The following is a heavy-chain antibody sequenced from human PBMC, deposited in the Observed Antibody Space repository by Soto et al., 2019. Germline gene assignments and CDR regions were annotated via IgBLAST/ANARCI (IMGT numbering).Heavy chain of an antibody. CDR3: ARGGSGWTRGGWLGP. J-gene: IGHJ5*02. V-gene: IGHV3-11*01. Sequence: QVQLVQSGGGLVKPGGSLTLSCAASGFSFSDYYMIWVRQAPGKGLEWLSYISESGNTIYYADSVRARFTIFRDNAANSVSLQMTGRSDGDTAFYSCARGGSGWTRGGWLGPWGQGSLVTVSS. D-gene: IGHD6-25*01. CDR2: ISESGNTI. CDR1: GFSFSDYY.